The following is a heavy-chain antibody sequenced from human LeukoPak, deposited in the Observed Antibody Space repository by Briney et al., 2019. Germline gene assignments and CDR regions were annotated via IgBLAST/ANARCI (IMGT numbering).Heavy chain of an antibody. D-gene: IGHD3-10*01. Sequence: GGSLRLSCAASGFTFGMHWVRQAPGKGLEWVSFILYDGSNKYYADSVKGRFTISRDNSKNTLYLQMNSLRAEDTAVYYCAKDDSYGHEYWGQGTLVTVSS. CDR1: GFTFG. CDR2: ILYDGSNK. J-gene: IGHJ4*02. CDR3: AKDDSYGHEY. V-gene: IGHV3-30*18.